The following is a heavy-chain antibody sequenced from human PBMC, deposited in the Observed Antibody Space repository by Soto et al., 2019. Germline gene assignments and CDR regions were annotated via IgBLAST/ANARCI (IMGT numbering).Heavy chain of an antibody. CDR1: GFTFSSYA. CDR3: AHRGWIMVFQFQH. Sequence: EVQLLESGGGLVQPGGSLRLSCAASGFTFSSYAMSWVRQAPGKGLEWVSAISSSGGSTYYADSVKGRFTISRDNSKKTMYLQMNSLRAEDTAVYYCAHRGWIMVFQFQHWGQGTLVTVSS. V-gene: IGHV3-23*01. D-gene: IGHD2-21*01. CDR2: ISSSGGST. J-gene: IGHJ1*01.